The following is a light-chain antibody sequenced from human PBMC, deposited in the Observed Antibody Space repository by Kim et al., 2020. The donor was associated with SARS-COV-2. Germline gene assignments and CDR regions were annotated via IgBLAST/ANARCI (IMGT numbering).Light chain of an antibody. V-gene: IGKV1-9*01. J-gene: IGKJ4*01. CDR3: QQHHSFPLT. Sequence: ASVGDTVTITCRASQGISSNLASYQQRPGKAPSLLIYSAFTLHSGVPSRFSGSGSGTDFTLTITSLQPEDFATYHCQQHHSFPLTFGGGTKVDIK. CDR2: SAF. CDR1: QGISSN.